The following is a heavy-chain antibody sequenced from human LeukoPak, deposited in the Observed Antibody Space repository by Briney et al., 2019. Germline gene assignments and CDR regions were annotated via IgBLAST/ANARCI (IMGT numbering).Heavy chain of an antibody. D-gene: IGHD3-10*01. CDR3: ARGSVINYYGSGSPYYFDY. CDR1: GITLSNYG. CDR2: ISGSGGST. J-gene: IGHJ4*02. Sequence: PGGSLRLSFAVSGITLSNYGMSWVRQVPGKGLEWVSAISGSGGSTYYADSVKARFTISRDNSKNTLYLHMNSLRDEETAVYYCARGSVINYYGSGSPYYFDYWGQGTLVTVSS. V-gene: IGHV3-23*01.